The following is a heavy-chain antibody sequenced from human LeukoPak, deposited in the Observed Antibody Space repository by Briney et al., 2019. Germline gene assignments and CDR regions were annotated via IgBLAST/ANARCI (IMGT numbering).Heavy chain of an antibody. CDR3: STCPTPTCHRGDY. J-gene: IGHJ4*02. CDR2: IRSKTAGGTT. CDR1: GFTFSNAW. Sequence: GGSLRLSCAASGFTFSNAWMSWVRQAPGKGLEWVGRIRSKTAGGTTDYAAPVKGRFTISRDDSKNTLYLQMKSLKTEDTAVYYCSTCPTPTCHRGDYWGQGTLVTVSS. V-gene: IGHV3-15*01.